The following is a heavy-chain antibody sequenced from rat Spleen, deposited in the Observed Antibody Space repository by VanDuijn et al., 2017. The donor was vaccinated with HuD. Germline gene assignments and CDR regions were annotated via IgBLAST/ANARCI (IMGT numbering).Heavy chain of an antibody. CDR1: GFSLNNYG. V-gene: IGHV2-13*01. CDR2: IWGNGDT. CDR3: TSFYYYDGSYYYPFAY. J-gene: IGHJ3*01. D-gene: IGHD1-12*02. Sequence: QVQLKESGPGLVQPSQTLSLTCTVSGFSLNNYGVLWVRQPPGKGLDWMGVIWGNGDTNYNSPLKSRLNISRDTSKSQVFLEMNSLQTEDTAIYFCTSFYYYDGSYYYPFAYWGQGTLVTVSS.